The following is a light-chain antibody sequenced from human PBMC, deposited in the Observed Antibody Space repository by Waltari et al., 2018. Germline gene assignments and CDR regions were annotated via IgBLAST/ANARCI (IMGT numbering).Light chain of an antibody. CDR1: QSINGY. CDR2: AAS. Sequence: DIQMTQSPSSLSASVGDRVTITFRASQSINGYLSWYQQKPGKAPKLLISAASSLSSGVPSRFSGSESATDYTLVVSSLHPADVATYYCQQTYSPPYTFGQGTRLEIK. J-gene: IGKJ2*01. V-gene: IGKV1-39*01. CDR3: QQTYSPPYT.